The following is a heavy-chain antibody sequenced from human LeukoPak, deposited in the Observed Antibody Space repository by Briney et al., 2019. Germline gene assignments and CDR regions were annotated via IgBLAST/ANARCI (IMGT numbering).Heavy chain of an antibody. CDR1: GYRFTTYW. J-gene: IGHJ6*02. Sequence: RAESLKISCKGSGYRFTTYWIGWVRQMPGKDLEWMGIIYPGDSDTRYSPSFQGQVTISADKSISTAYLQWSSLKASDTAMYYCARHKGIAGFDGMDVWGQGTTVTVSS. CDR3: ARHKGIAGFDGMDV. CDR2: IYPGDSDT. D-gene: IGHD1-20*01. V-gene: IGHV5-51*01.